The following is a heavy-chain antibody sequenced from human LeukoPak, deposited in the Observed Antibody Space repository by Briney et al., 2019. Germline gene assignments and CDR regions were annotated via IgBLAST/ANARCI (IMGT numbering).Heavy chain of an antibody. CDR2: IRYDGSNK. CDR3: AKERALDTAMVFDY. CDR1: GFTFSSYG. D-gene: IGHD5-18*01. Sequence: GGSLRLSCAASGFTFSSYGMHWVRQAPGKGLEWVAFIRYDGSNKYYADSVKGRFTISRDNSKNTLYLQMNSLRAEDTAVYYCAKERALDTAMVFDYWGQGTLVTVSS. J-gene: IGHJ4*02. V-gene: IGHV3-30*02.